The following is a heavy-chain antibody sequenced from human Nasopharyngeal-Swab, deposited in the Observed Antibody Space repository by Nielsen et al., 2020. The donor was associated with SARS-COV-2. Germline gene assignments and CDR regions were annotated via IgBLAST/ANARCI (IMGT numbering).Heavy chain of an antibody. V-gene: IGHV3-11*06. CDR3: ARVNWPVYCGGDCYFSEGQSTGMDV. CDR1: GFTFSDYY. Sequence: GESLKISCAASGFTFSDYYMSWIRQAPGKGLEWVSYISSSSSYTNYADSVKGRFTISRDNAKNSLYLQMNSLRAEDTAVYYCARVNWPVYCGGDCYFSEGQSTGMDVWGQGTTVTVS. J-gene: IGHJ6*02. CDR2: ISSSSSYT. D-gene: IGHD2-21*02.